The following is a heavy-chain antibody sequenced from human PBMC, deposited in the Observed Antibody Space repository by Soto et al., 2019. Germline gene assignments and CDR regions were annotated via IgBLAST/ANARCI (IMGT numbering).Heavy chain of an antibody. J-gene: IGHJ4*02. CDR1: GYTFTSYG. D-gene: IGHD6-13*01. CDR3: ARELRITTAGPRPYDY. V-gene: IGHV1-18*01. Sequence: SVKVSCKASGYTFTSYGISWVRQAPGQGLEWMGWISAYNGNTNYAQKLQGRVTMTTDTSTSTAYMELRSLRSDDTAVFYCARELRITTAGPRPYDYWGQGTLVTSPQ. CDR2: ISAYNGNT.